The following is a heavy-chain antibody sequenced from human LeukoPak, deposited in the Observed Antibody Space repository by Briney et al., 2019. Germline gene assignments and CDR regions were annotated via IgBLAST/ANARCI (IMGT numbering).Heavy chain of an antibody. CDR3: TKWGDYDGSTGYYDSDY. CDR2: LVGNGVST. CDR1: GFTFRNYA. J-gene: IGHJ4*02. D-gene: IGHD3-9*01. Sequence: GGSLRLSCAAPGFTFRNYAMSWARQAPGKGLECVSALVGNGVSTYYADSVQRRFTNSRDNSKNTLYLQMSSLRAEDTALYYCTKWGDYDGSTGYYDSDYWGQGTLVTVSS. V-gene: IGHV3-23*01.